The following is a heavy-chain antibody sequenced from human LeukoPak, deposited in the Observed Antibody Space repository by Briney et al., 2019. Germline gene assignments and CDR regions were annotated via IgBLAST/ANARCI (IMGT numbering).Heavy chain of an antibody. Sequence: SETLSFTCTVSGGSISNFFWSWIRQPAGKGLEWIGRIYTSGSTNYNPSLSNRVTMSIDTSKNQFSLKLSSVTAADTAVYYCARDASVSICGGDCYPPDWGQGTLVTVSS. D-gene: IGHD2-21*02. CDR2: IYTSGST. CDR3: ARDASVSICGGDCYPPD. CDR1: GGSISNFF. V-gene: IGHV4-4*07. J-gene: IGHJ4*02.